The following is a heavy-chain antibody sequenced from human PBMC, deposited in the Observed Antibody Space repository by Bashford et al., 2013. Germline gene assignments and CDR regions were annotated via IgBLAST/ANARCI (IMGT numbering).Heavy chain of an antibody. V-gene: IGHV4-31*02. Sequence: WIRQPPGKGLEWIGYIYYSGSTYYNPSLKSRVTISVDTSKNQFSLKLSSVTAADTAVYYCAREIVGTTVTDYYFDYWGQGTLVTVSS. J-gene: IGHJ4*02. D-gene: IGHD4-11*01. CDR2: IYYSGST. CDR3: AREIVGTTVTDYYFDY.